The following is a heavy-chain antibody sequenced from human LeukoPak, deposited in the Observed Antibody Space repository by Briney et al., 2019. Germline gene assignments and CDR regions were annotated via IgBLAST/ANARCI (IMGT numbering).Heavy chain of an antibody. CDR2: IYTSGST. V-gene: IGHV4-59*10. CDR1: GGSFSGYY. CDR3: ARSDLTGDFDY. Sequence: SETLSLTCAVYGGSFSGYYWSWIRQPAGKGLEWIGRIYTSGSTNYNPSLKSRVTISVDTSKNQFSLKLSSVTAADTAVYYCARSDLTGDFDYWGQGTLVTVSS. J-gene: IGHJ4*02. D-gene: IGHD7-27*01.